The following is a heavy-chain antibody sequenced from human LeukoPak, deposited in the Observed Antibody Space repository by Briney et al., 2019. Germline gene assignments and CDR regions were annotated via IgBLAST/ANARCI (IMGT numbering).Heavy chain of an antibody. V-gene: IGHV3-21*01. CDR3: ARLGVATGSYSYSGMDV. Sequence: PGGSLRLSCAASGFTFSSYSMNWVRQAPGKGLEWVSSISSSSSYIYYADSVKGRFTISRDNAKNSLYLQMNSLRAEDAAVYYCARLGVATGSYSYSGMDVWGQGTAVTVSS. D-gene: IGHD3-9*01. CDR2: ISSSSSYI. J-gene: IGHJ6*02. CDR1: GFTFSSYS.